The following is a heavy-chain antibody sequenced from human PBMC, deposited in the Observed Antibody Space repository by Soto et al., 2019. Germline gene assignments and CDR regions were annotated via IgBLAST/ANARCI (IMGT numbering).Heavy chain of an antibody. V-gene: IGHV4-39*01. CDR2: IYYSGST. CDR3: ARSRRYLSFDP. Sequence: SETLSLTCTVSGGSISSSSYYWGWIRQPPGKGLEWIGSIYYSGSTYYNPPLKSRVTISVDTSKNQFSLKLSSVTAADTAVYYCARSRRYLSFDPWGQGTLVTVSS. D-gene: IGHD3-9*01. J-gene: IGHJ5*02. CDR1: GGSISSSSYY.